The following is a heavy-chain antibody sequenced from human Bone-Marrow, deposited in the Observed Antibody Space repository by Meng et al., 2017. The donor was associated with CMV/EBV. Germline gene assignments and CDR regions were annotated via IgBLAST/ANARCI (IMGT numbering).Heavy chain of an antibody. CDR3: AKSLATYCADY. D-gene: IGHD2-21*01. V-gene: IGHV3-21*01. CDR1: GFTFSSYW. CDR2: ISSSSSYI. Sequence: GGSLRLSCAASGFTFSSYWMHWVRQAPGKGLEWVSSISSSSSYIYYADSVKGRFTISRDNAKNSLYLQMNGLRAEDTAVYYCAKSLATYCADYWGQGTLVTVSS. J-gene: IGHJ4*02.